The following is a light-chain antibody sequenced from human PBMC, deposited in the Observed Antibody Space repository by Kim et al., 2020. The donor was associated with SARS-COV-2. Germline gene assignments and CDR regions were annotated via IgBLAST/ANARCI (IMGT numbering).Light chain of an antibody. V-gene: IGLV2-11*01. CDR1: SSDVGGYNY. J-gene: IGLJ3*02. Sequence: QSVTISCTGTSSDVGGYNYGSWYQQHPGKAPKLMIYDVSKRPSGVPDRFSGSKSGNTASLTISGLQAEDEADYYCCSYAGSYTFWVFGGGTQLTVL. CDR2: DVS. CDR3: CSYAGSYTFWV.